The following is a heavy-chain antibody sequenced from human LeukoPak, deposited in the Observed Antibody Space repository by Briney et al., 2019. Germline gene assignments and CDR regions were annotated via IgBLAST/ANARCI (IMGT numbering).Heavy chain of an antibody. Sequence: SETLSLTCTVSGGSISSYYWNWIRQPPGKGLEWIGYIYYSGTTNYNPSLKSRVSMSVDTSKNQFSLKLNSVTAADTAVYYCASFYCSGGSCYQYFSYYYMDVWGKGTTVTISS. J-gene: IGHJ6*03. CDR2: IYYSGTT. CDR3: ASFYCSGGSCYQYFSYYYMDV. CDR1: GGSISSYY. D-gene: IGHD2-15*01. V-gene: IGHV4-59*08.